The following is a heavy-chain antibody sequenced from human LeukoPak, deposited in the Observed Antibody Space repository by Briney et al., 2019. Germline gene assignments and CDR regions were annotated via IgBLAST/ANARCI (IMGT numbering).Heavy chain of an antibody. Sequence: PSETLSLTCTVSGYSISGGYYWGWIRQPPGKGLEWIGSIYHSGSTYYNPSLRSRVTISVDTSKNQFSLKLSSVTAADTAVYYCAVSIVVVTIFDYWGQGTLVTVSS. V-gene: IGHV4-38-2*02. CDR2: IYHSGST. J-gene: IGHJ4*02. CDR3: AVSIVVVTIFDY. CDR1: GYSISGGYY. D-gene: IGHD3-22*01.